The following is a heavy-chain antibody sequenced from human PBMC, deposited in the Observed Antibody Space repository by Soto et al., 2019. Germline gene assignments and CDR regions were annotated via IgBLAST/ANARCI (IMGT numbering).Heavy chain of an antibody. CDR1: YY. D-gene: IGHD6-6*01. V-gene: IGHV4-30-4*08. CDR2: IYHSGST. J-gene: IGHJ5*02. CDR3: ARERPDGARLDP. Sequence: YYWSWIRQPPGKGLDWIGYIYHSGSTYYNPSLKSRVTISVDTSKNQFSLKLSSVTAADTAVYYCARERPDGARLDPWGQGTLVTVSS.